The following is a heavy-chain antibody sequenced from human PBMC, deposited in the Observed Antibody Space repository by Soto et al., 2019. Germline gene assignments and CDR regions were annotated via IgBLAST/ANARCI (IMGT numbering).Heavy chain of an antibody. CDR2: IGRVITAM. CDR3: ARILISRLGNAALDA. J-gene: IGHJ3*01. V-gene: IGHV3-21*02. D-gene: IGHD1-1*01. Sequence: EVQLVESGGGLVKPGGSLRLSCAASGFTFSTYGMTWVRQAPGKGLEWVSSIGRVITAMFYSASVKGRFAVSRDNAKNCFFHQPNCLRVEGPSVSDCARILISRLGNAALDAGGQETGVTVSS. CDR1: GFTFSTYG.